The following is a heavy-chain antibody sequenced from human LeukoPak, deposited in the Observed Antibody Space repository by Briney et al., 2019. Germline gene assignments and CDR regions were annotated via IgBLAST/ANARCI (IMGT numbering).Heavy chain of an antibody. J-gene: IGHJ3*02. CDR2: IGGSGGST. Sequence: GGSLRLSCAASGFTFSNYAMSWVRQAPGKGLEWVSGIGGSGGSTYYADSVKGRFTISRDNSKNTLYLQMNSLRAEDTAVYYCAKSIVVVIDAFDIWGQGILVTVSS. CDR1: GFTFSNYA. V-gene: IGHV3-23*01. CDR3: AKSIVVVIDAFDI. D-gene: IGHD3-22*01.